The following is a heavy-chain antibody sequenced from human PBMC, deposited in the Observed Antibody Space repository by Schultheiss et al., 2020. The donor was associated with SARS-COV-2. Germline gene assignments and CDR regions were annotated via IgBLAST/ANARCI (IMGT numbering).Heavy chain of an antibody. Sequence: SETLSLTCTVSGGSISSGDYYWSWIRQPPGKGLEWIGYIYHSGSTYYNPSLKSRVTISVDTSKNQFSLKLSSVTAADTAVYYCARVSRTSWFDPWGQGTLVTVSS. CDR3: ARVSRTSWFDP. CDR1: GGSISSGDYY. CDR2: IYHSGST. D-gene: IGHD1-7*01. V-gene: IGHV4-30-4*08. J-gene: IGHJ5*02.